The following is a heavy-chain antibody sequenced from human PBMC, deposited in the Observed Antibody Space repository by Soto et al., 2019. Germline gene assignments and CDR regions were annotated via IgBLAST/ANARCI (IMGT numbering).Heavy chain of an antibody. Sequence: GGSLRLSCAASGFTFSSYAMSWVRQAPGKGLEWVSAISGSGGSTYYADSVKGRFTISRDNSKNTLYLQMNSLRAEDTAVYYCAKDYDFWSGYYLDSWGQGTLVTVSS. CDR3: AKDYDFWSGYYLDS. J-gene: IGHJ4*02. V-gene: IGHV3-23*01. CDR1: GFTFSSYA. CDR2: ISGSGGST. D-gene: IGHD3-3*01.